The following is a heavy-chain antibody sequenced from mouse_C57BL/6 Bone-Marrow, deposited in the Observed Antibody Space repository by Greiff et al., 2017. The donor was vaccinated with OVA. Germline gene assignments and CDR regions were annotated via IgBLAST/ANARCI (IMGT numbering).Heavy chain of an antibody. CDR1: GFSLTSYG. Sequence: VKLVESGPGLVQPSQSLSITCTVSGFSLTSYGVHWVRQSPGKGLEWLGVIWSGGSTDYNAAFISRLSISKDNSKSQVFFKMNSLQADDTAIYYCARNSFWVGGYYFDYWGQGTTLTVSS. CDR3: ARNSFWVGGYYFDY. CDR2: IWSGGST. D-gene: IGHD4-1*01. V-gene: IGHV2-2*01. J-gene: IGHJ2*01.